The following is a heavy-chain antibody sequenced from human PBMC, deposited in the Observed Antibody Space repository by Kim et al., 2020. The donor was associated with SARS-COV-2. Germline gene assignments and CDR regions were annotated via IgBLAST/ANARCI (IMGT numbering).Heavy chain of an antibody. D-gene: IGHD3-3*01. J-gene: IGHJ6*02. CDR2: INPNSGGT. V-gene: IGHV1-2*04. CDR3: ARFGSDFWSGYYTGDYYYYYGMDV. Sequence: ASVKVSCKASGYTFTGYYMHWVRQAPGQGLEWMGWINPNSGGTNYAQKVQGWVTMTRDTSISTAYMELSRLRSDDTAVYYCARFGSDFWSGYYTGDYYYYYGMDVWGQGTTVTVSS. CDR1: GYTFTGYY.